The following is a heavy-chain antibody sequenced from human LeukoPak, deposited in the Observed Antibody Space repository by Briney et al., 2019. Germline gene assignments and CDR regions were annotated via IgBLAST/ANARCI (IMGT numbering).Heavy chain of an antibody. CDR1: GGSISNGDYY. Sequence: PSETLSLTCTVSGGSISNGDYYWSWIRQPPGRGLEWIGYIYYSGITYYNPSLKNRLTISVDRSKNQFSLRLSSVTAADTAIYYCARTLDYWGQGTLVTVSS. CDR2: IYYSGIT. V-gene: IGHV4-30-4*01. CDR3: ARTLDY. J-gene: IGHJ4*02.